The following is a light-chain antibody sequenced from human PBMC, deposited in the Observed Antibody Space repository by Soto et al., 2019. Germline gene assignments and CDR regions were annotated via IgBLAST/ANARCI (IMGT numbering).Light chain of an antibody. CDR3: QHYNSYPIT. Sequence: DIQMTQSPSTLSASVGDRVTITCRASQSISHWLAWYQQKPGKAPKLLNYKASSLESGAPSRFSGSGSGTEFTLTISSLQPEDFATYYCQHYNSYPITFGQGTRLEIK. CDR1: QSISHW. V-gene: IGKV1-5*03. CDR2: KAS. J-gene: IGKJ5*01.